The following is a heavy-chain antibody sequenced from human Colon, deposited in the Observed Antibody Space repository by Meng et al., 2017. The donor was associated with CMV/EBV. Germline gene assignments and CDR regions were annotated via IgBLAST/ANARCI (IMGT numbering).Heavy chain of an antibody. CDR3: ARGLAAAGNDFDY. D-gene: IGHD6-13*01. CDR1: GYTVTRYD. Sequence: SGYTVTRYDINWVRQATGQGIEWIGWMNPKTGNTAYAQKFQGRVTITRDTSISTAYMEMRSLRSEDTAVYYCARGLAAAGNDFDYWGQGSLVTVSS. V-gene: IGHV1-8*03. J-gene: IGHJ4*02. CDR2: MNPKTGNT.